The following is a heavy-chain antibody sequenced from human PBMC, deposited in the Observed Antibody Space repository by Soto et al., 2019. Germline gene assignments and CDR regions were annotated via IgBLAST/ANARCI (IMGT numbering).Heavy chain of an antibody. Sequence: QVQLVQSGAEVKRPGSSVKVSCKASGDTFNFYSINWVRQAPGLGLEWMGRVNPIVSMSNYAQRLQGRVTMTADKSTSTAYMELSGLRSADTSIYYCATSYGSGYRAFDYWGQGALVTVSS. CDR3: ATSYGSGYRAFDY. CDR1: GDTFNFYS. CDR2: VNPIVSMS. D-gene: IGHD3-10*01. J-gene: IGHJ4*02. V-gene: IGHV1-69*04.